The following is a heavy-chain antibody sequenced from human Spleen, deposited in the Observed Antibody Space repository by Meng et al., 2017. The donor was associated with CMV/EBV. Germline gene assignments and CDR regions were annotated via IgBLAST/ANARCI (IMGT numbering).Heavy chain of an antibody. CDR3: ARDRSYYYDSTGLDY. J-gene: IGHJ4*02. CDR2: IKQDGSEK. D-gene: IGHD3-22*01. CDR1: GFTFSSYW. Sequence: GDSLKISCAASGFTFSSYWMSWVRQAPGKGLEWVANIKQDGSEKYYVDSVKGRFTISRDNAKNSLYLQMNSLRAEDTAVYYCARDRSYYYDSTGLDYWGQGTLVTVSS. V-gene: IGHV3-7*01.